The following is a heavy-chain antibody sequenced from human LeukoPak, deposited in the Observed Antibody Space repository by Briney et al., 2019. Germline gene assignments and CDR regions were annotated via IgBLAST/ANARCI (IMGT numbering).Heavy chain of an antibody. CDR1: GFTFSSYA. CDR3: ARASIVGATIDY. D-gene: IGHD1-26*01. CDR2: ISSNGGST. V-gene: IGHV3-64*01. Sequence: GGSLRLSCAASGFTFSSYAMHWVRQAPGKGLEYVSAISSNGGSTYYANSVKGRFTISRDNSKNTLYLQMGSLRAEDMAVYYCARASIVGATIDYWGQGTLVTVSS. J-gene: IGHJ4*02.